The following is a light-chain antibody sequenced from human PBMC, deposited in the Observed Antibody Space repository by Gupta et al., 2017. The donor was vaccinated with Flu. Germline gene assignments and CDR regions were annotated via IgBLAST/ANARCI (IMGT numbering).Light chain of an antibody. CDR1: RRDVGNYMY. V-gene: IGLV2-8*01. Sequence: HSALTQPPSASGSPGPSVTISCTGTRRDVGNYMYVSWYQHHPGQAHNLIIYDISQRPAGVPDRFSGSKAGNTASLTVSGRQEEDEADYYCTSYGGNNDVVFGTGTKVTVL. J-gene: IGLJ1*01. CDR3: TSYGGNNDVV. CDR2: DIS.